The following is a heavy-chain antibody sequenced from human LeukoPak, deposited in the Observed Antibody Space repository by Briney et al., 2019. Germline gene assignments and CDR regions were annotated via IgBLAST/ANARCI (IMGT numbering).Heavy chain of an antibody. V-gene: IGHV3-21*01. Sequence: PGGSLRLSCAASGFAFSDYSMNWVRQAPGKGLEWVSSISSDSNYIFYADSVQGRFTISRDNAENSLFLQMNSLRAEDTAVYYCASRYCTSTNCYAFDIWGQGTMVTVSS. D-gene: IGHD2-2*01. CDR1: GFAFSDYS. CDR2: ISSDSNYI. J-gene: IGHJ3*02. CDR3: ASRYCTSTNCYAFDI.